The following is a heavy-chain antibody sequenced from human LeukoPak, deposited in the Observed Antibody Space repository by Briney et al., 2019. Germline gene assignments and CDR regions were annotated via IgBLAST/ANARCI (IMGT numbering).Heavy chain of an antibody. D-gene: IGHD3-10*01. J-gene: IGHJ4*02. CDR1: GYTFTSYG. V-gene: IGHV1-18*01. CDR2: ISAYNGNT. CDR3: ARGVMVRGVIITAYYFDY. Sequence: ASVTVSCKASGYTFTSYGISWVRQAPGQGLEWMGWISAYNGNTNYAQKLQGRVTMTTDTSTSTAYMELRSLRAEDTAVYYCARGVMVRGVIITAYYFDYWGQGTLVTVSS.